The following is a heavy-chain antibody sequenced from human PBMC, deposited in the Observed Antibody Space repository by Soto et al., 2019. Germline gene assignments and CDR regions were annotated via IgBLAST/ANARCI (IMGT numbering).Heavy chain of an antibody. J-gene: IGHJ5*02. CDR1: GGSISSYY. V-gene: IGHV4-59*01. D-gene: IGHD2-2*01. Sequence: PSETLSLTCTVSGGSISSYYWSWIRQPPGKGLEWIGYIYYSGSTNYNPSLKSRVTISVDTSKNQFSLKLSSVTAADTAVYYCGRNKVPAALFGCFDPWGQGTLVTVS. CDR3: GRNKVPAALFGCFDP. CDR2: IYYSGST.